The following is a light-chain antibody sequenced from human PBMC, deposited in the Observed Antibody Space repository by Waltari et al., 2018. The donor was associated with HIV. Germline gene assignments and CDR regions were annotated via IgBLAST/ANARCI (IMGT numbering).Light chain of an antibody. Sequence: QSALTQPASVSGSPGQSITISCTGTSSDVGGYNYVSWYQQHPGKAPKLMIYEVSNRPSGVSNRFSGSKSGNTASLTISGLQAEDEADYYCSSYTSSNTLVVFGGGTKRTVL. CDR3: SSYTSSNTLVV. CDR1: SSDVGGYNY. CDR2: EVS. V-gene: IGLV2-14*01. J-gene: IGLJ2*01.